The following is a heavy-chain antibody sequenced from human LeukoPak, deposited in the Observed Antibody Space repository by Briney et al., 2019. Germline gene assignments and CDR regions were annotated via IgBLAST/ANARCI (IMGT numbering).Heavy chain of an antibody. J-gene: IGHJ4*02. CDR3: TRVTYYYDNSGYFHFDS. Sequence: SGGSLRLSCTTPGFTFGDYAMSWVRQAPGKGLEWVSFIRRKAHGGTTEYAASVKGRFSSSRDDSKSIAYLQMNSLKTEDTAVYFCTRVTYYYDNSGYFHFDSWGQGSLSPSPQ. V-gene: IGHV3-49*04. D-gene: IGHD3-22*01. CDR1: GFTFGDYA. CDR2: IRRKAHGGTT.